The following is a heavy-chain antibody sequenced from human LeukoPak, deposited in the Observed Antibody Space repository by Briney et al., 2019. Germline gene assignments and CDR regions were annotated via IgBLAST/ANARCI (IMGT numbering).Heavy chain of an antibody. V-gene: IGHV3-20*04. D-gene: IGHD3-3*01. CDR1: GFTLDDYG. Sequence: GGSLRLSCAASGFTLDDYGMSWVRHAPGKGLEWVAGINWNGGSTGYADSVKGRFTISRDNAKNSLYLQMNSLRAEDTALYYCARGYYDFWSGRYGSDYWGQGTLVTVSS. CDR3: ARGYYDFWSGRYGSDY. CDR2: INWNGGST. J-gene: IGHJ4*02.